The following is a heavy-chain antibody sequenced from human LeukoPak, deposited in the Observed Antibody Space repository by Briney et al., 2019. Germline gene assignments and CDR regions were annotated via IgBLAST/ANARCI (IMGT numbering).Heavy chain of an antibody. CDR3: ANGHVTLGNRYCDH. D-gene: IGHD3-16*01. CDR1: GFTFSTYG. J-gene: IGHJ4*02. Sequence: GGSLRLSCAASGFTFSTYGMHWVRQAPGKGLEWVAFIGHDGTKIYYADSVQGRFTISRDNSKNTLYLEMNSLSGEDTALYYCANGHVTLGNRYCDHWGQGTLGTVSS. V-gene: IGHV3-30*02. CDR2: IGHDGTKI.